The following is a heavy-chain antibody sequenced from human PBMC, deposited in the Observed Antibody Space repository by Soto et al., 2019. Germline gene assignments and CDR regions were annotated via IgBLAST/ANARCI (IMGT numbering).Heavy chain of an antibody. V-gene: IGHV3-23*01. D-gene: IGHD3-10*01. CDR3: AKGRGGSGSRTPRVDF. CDR1: GFTFNNYA. J-gene: IGHJ4*02. CDR2: ISGGGDTT. Sequence: EVQLLESGGGLVQPGGSLRLSCAASGFTFNNYAMTWVRQAPGKGLEWVSAISGGGDTTSYADSVKGRFTVSRDGSKNTLYLQMSSLRAEDTALYDCAKGRGGSGSRTPRVDFWGQVTLVTVSS.